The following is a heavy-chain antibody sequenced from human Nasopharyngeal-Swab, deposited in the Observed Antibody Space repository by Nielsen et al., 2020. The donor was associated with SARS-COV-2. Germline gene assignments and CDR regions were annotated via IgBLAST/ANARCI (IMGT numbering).Heavy chain of an antibody. CDR1: GFTFSSYG. D-gene: IGHD2-2*01. V-gene: IGHV3-30*03. Sequence: GGSLRLSCAASGFTFSSYGMHWVRQAPGKGLGWVAVISYDGSNKYYADSVKGRFTISRDNSKNTLYLQMNSLRAEDTAVYYCALLGVVPAATLDYWGQGTLVTVSS. J-gene: IGHJ4*02. CDR2: ISYDGSNK. CDR3: ALLGVVPAATLDY.